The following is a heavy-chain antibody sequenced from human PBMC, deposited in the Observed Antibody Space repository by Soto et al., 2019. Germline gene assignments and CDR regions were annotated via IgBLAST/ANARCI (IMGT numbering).Heavy chain of an antibody. CDR2: INGDGTST. J-gene: IGHJ4*02. V-gene: IGHV3-74*01. CDR3: VRDNYGVDY. D-gene: IGHD4-17*01. Sequence: EVPLVESGGGLVQPGGSLRLSCAASGFTFSTYWMQWVRQAPGKGLVYVSHINGDGTSTWYADSVKGRFTISRDNAKDTLYLQMSGLRAEDTAVYYCVRDNYGVDYWGQGTLVTVSS. CDR1: GFTFSTYW.